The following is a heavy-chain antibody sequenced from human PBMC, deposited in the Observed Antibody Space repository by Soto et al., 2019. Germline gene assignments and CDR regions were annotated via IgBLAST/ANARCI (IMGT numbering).Heavy chain of an antibody. V-gene: IGHV1-18*01. Sequence: SVKVACKASGYTFTSYGISWVRQAPGQGLEWMGWISAYNGNTNYAQKLQGRVTMTTDTSTSTAYMELRSLRSDDTAVYYCARDYWTYYYDSSGYYPDPWGQGTLVTVSS. D-gene: IGHD3-22*01. CDR2: ISAYNGNT. CDR3: ARDYWTYYYDSSGYYPDP. J-gene: IGHJ5*02. CDR1: GYTFTSYG.